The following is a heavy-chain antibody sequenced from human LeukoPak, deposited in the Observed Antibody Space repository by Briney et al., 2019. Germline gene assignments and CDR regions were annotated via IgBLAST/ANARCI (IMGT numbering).Heavy chain of an antibody. CDR3: AKAPVTTCSGAYCYPFDY. CDR2: ISVSGNT. Sequence: GGSLRLPCAASGFTLSSYAMSWVRQAPGKGLEWVSAISVSGNTYHADSVKGRFTISRDSSKNTLYLQMNRLRAEDAAVYYCAKAPVTTCSGAYCYPFDYWGQGTLVTVSS. CDR1: GFTLSSYA. J-gene: IGHJ4*02. D-gene: IGHD2-21*01. V-gene: IGHV3-23*01.